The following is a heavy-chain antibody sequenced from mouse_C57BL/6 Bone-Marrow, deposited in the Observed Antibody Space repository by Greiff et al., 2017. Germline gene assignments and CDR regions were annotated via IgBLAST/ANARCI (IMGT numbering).Heavy chain of an antibody. V-gene: IGHV8-12*01. D-gene: IGHD1-1*01. CDR3: ARSYGSSWRYFDV. J-gene: IGHJ1*03. CDR1: GFSLSTSGMG. CDR2: IYWDDDK. Sequence: QVTLKVCGPGILQSSQTLSLTCSFSGFSLSTSGMGVSWIRQPSGKGLEWLAHIYWDDDKRYNPSLKSRLTISKDTSRNQVFLKITSVDTADTATYYCARSYGSSWRYFDVWGTGTTVTVSS.